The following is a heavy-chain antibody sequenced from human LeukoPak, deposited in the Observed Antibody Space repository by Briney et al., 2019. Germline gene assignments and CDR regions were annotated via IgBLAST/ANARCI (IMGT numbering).Heavy chain of an antibody. D-gene: IGHD3-3*01. CDR2: IIPIFGTA. CDR1: GGTFSSYA. V-gene: IGHV1-69*13. Sequence: ASVKVSCKASGGTFSSYAISWVRQAPGQGLEWMGGIIPIFGTANYAQKLQGRVTITADESTSTAYMELSSLRSEDTAVYYCARSTRIFGVVIISMVYFDYWGQGTLVTVSS. CDR3: ARSTRIFGVVIISMVYFDY. J-gene: IGHJ4*02.